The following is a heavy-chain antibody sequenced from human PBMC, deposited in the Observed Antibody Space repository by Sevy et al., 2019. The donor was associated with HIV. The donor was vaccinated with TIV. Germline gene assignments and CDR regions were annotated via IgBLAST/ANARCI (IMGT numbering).Heavy chain of an antibody. CDR3: ATKGGSQPNDAFDT. Sequence: GGSLRLSCAASGFSFTWYWMSWVRQTPEEGLEWVANIKQDGSEKNYVDSVKGRFTISRDNAKNSLYLQMNSLRAEDTAVYYCATKGGSQPNDAFDTWGQGTTVTVSS. V-gene: IGHV3-7*01. D-gene: IGHD3-10*01. CDR2: IKQDGSEK. J-gene: IGHJ3*02. CDR1: GFSFTWYW.